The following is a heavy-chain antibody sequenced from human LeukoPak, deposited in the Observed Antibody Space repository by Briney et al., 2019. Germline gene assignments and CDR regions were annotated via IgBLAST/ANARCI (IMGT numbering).Heavy chain of an antibody. Sequence: GGSLRLSCATSGSTFSSYSMNWVRQAPGKGLEWVSSISSSSSYIYYADSVKGRFTISRDNAKNSLYLQMNSLGAEDTAVYYCASGAVDTAMAFDYWGQGTLVTVSS. CDR1: GSTFSSYS. CDR3: ASGAVDTAMAFDY. J-gene: IGHJ4*02. CDR2: ISSSSSYI. D-gene: IGHD5-18*01. V-gene: IGHV3-21*01.